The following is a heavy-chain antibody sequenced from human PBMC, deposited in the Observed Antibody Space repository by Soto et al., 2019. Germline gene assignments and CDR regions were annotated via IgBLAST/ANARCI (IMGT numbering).Heavy chain of an antibody. CDR1: GFGFSGYW. Sequence: QTGGSLRLSCAASGFGFSGYWMSWVRQAPGKGLEWVANIKQDGSEKFYVDSVKGRFTISRDNVKNSLSLQMNSLRVEDTAVYYCARGDYFYDSGGYFVDAFDIWGQGTMVTVSS. V-gene: IGHV3-7*01. CDR2: IKQDGSEK. D-gene: IGHD3-22*01. CDR3: ARGDYFYDSGGYFVDAFDI. J-gene: IGHJ3*02.